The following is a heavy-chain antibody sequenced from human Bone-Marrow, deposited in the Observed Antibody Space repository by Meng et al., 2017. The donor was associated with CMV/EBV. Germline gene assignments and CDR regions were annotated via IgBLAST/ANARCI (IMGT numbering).Heavy chain of an antibody. J-gene: IGHJ6*02. Sequence: GSLRLSCTVYGGSFNAYYYNWFRQAPGKGLEWIGEINHSGGTNYNPSLKSRVTISVDTSKNQFSLKLSSVTAADTAVYYCARGLYDFWSGQYGMDVWGQGTTVTVSS. D-gene: IGHD3-3*01. CDR2: INHSGGT. CDR1: GGSFNAYY. V-gene: IGHV4-34*01. CDR3: ARGLYDFWSGQYGMDV.